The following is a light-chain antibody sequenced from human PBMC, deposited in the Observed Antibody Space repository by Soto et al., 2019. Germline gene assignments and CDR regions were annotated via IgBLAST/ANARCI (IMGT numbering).Light chain of an antibody. J-gene: IGLJ3*02. CDR1: SSDVGGYNY. CDR3: SSYTSSIWE. V-gene: IGLV2-14*01. CDR2: EVS. Sequence: QSALTQPASVSGSPGQSITISCTGTSSDVGGYNYVSWYQQHPGKAPKLMIYEVSNRPSGVSNRFSGSKSGNTASLTISGLQAEDEADYYCSSYTSSIWEFGGGTKLTVL.